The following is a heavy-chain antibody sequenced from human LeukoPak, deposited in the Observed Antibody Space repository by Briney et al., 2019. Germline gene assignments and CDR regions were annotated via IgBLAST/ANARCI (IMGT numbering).Heavy chain of an antibody. V-gene: IGHV4-34*01. CDR1: GGSFSGYY. Sequence: SETLSLTCAVYGGSFSGYYWSWNRQPPGKGLEWIGEINHSGSTNYNPSLKSRVTISVDTSKNQFSLKLSSVTAADTAVYYCARGRRYYYDSSGSRPRYWYFDLWGRGTLVTVSS. D-gene: IGHD3-22*01. CDR2: INHSGST. CDR3: ARGRRYYYDSSGSRPRYWYFDL. J-gene: IGHJ2*01.